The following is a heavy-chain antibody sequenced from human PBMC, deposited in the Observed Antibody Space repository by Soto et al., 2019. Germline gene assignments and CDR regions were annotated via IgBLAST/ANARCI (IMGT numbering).Heavy chain of an antibody. D-gene: IGHD3-16*02. Sequence: QVQLVQSGAEVKKPGASVKVSCKASGYTFTSYGISWVRQAPGQGLEWMGWISAYNGNTNYAQKLQGRVTMTTDTSTSTAYMELRSLRSDDTAVYYCARMERLRLGELSWGYFDYWGQGTLVTVSS. J-gene: IGHJ4*02. CDR1: GYTFTSYG. V-gene: IGHV1-18*01. CDR3: ARMERLRLGELSWGYFDY. CDR2: ISAYNGNT.